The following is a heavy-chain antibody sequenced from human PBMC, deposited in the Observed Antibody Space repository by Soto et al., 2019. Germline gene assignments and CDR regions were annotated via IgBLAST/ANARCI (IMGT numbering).Heavy chain of an antibody. Sequence: EVQLVESGGGLVQPGGSLRLSFAASGFTFSSYNMNWVRQAPGKGLEWVSYISSSSSTIYYADSVKGRFTMSRDNAKNSLYLQMNSLRDEDTAVYYCARPRGYSYVLPDYWGQGTLVTVSS. V-gene: IGHV3-48*02. D-gene: IGHD5-18*01. J-gene: IGHJ4*02. CDR2: ISSSSSTI. CDR1: GFTFSSYN. CDR3: ARPRGYSYVLPDY.